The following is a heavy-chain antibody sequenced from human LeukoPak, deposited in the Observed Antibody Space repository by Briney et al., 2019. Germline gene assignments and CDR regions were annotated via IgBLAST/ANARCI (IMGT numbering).Heavy chain of an antibody. D-gene: IGHD3-10*01. CDR2: ISYDGSNE. V-gene: IGHV3-30*04. CDR1: GFTFSSYV. J-gene: IGHJ4*02. Sequence: GGSLRLSCAASGFTFSSYVMHWVRQAPGKGLEWVAIISYDGSNEYYADSVKGRFTISRDNSKNTLYLQMNSLRAEDTALYYCARDGFDGSGSYLFDYWGQGTLVTVSS. CDR3: ARDGFDGSGSYLFDY.